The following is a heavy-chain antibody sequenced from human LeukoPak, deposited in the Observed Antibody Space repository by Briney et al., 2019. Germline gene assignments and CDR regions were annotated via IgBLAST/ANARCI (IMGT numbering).Heavy chain of an antibody. CDR1: GGSFSGYY. CDR2: INHSGST. J-gene: IGHJ4*02. Sequence: PSETLSLTCAVYGGSFSGYYWSWIRQPPGKGLEWIGEINHSGSTNYNPSLKSRVTISVDTSKNQFSLKLSSVTAADTAVYYCARGGRRHGSGSYYSASFDYWGQGTLVTVSS. V-gene: IGHV4-34*01. CDR3: ARGGRRHGSGSYYSASFDY. D-gene: IGHD3-10*01.